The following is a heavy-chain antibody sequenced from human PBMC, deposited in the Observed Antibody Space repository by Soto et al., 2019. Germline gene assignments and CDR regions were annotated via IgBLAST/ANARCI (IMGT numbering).Heavy chain of an antibody. CDR1: VGSISSGGYY. CDR3: ARGYITIFGVVKSSYYYGMDV. Sequence: SETLSLTCTFSVGSISSGGYYCSWIRQHPWKGLEWIGYIYYSGSTYYNPSLKSRVTISVDTSKNQFSLKLSSVTAADTAVYYCARGYITIFGVVKSSYYYGMDVWRQGTTVT. J-gene: IGHJ6*02. CDR2: IYYSGST. V-gene: IGHV4-31*03. D-gene: IGHD3-3*01.